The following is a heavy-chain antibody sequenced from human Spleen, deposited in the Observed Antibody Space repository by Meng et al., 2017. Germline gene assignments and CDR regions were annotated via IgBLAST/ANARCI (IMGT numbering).Heavy chain of an antibody. Sequence: GESLKISCAASGFTVSSNYMSWVRQAPGKGLEWVSVIYRDGSTYYANSVKGRFAISRDNSKNTLYLQMNSLRVEDTAVYYCAIASGDYRWTFDYWGQGTLVTVSS. CDR2: IYRDGST. J-gene: IGHJ4*02. V-gene: IGHV3-53*01. CDR1: GFTVSSNY. D-gene: IGHD4-17*01. CDR3: AIASGDYRWTFDY.